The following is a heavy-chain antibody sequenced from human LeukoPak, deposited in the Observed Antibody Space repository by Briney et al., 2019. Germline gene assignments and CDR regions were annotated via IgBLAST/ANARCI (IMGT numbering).Heavy chain of an antibody. J-gene: IGHJ5*01. Sequence: ASVKVSCKASGYTFTSYDINWVRQATGQGLEYMGWMTPNSGNTGYAQKFQGRVTITRDTSINTAYMELSSLTSEDTAVYYCATFRDGFGSWGQGTLVTVSS. CDR1: GYTFTSYD. V-gene: IGHV1-8*03. CDR2: MTPNSGNT. CDR3: ATFRDGFGS. D-gene: IGHD5-24*01.